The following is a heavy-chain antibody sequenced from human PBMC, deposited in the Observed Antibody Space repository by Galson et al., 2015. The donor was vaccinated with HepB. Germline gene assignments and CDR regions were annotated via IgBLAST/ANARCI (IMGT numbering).Heavy chain of an antibody. CDR1: GFTFSSYA. Sequence: SLRLSCAASGFTFSSYAMSWVRQAPGKGLEWVSAISGSGGSTYYADSVKGRFTISRDNSKNTLYLQMNSLRAEDTAVYYCAKDGGTYYDFWSGYWSGPLFDYWGQGTLVTVSS. V-gene: IGHV3-23*01. J-gene: IGHJ4*02. CDR3: AKDGGTYYDFWSGYWSGPLFDY. CDR2: ISGSGGST. D-gene: IGHD3-3*01.